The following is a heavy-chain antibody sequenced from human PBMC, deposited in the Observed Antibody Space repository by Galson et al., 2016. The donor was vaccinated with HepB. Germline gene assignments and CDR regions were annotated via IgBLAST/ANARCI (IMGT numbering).Heavy chain of an antibody. CDR2: MTPNGGRT. CDR3: AKGRAVFLPSYGMDV. J-gene: IGHJ6*02. V-gene: IGHV1-8*01. D-gene: IGHD2/OR15-2a*01. CDR1: GYTFSEYD. Sequence: SVKVSCKASGYTFSEYDINWVRQAPGQGLEWMGWMTPNGGRTAYAQKFQGRVTMTRDVSMDTAYLELTSLRSEATAVYFCAKGRAVFLPSYGMDVWGQGATVIVSS.